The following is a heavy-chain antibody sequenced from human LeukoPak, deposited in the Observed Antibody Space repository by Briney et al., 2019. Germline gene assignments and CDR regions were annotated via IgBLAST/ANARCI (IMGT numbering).Heavy chain of an antibody. CDR2: TYSGGST. CDR3: AREDSSSWLALDY. V-gene: IGHV3-53*01. Sequence: GGSLRLSCAVSGFIVSSNYMNWVRQAPGKGLEWVSITYSGGSTYYADSVKGRFTISRDNSKNTLYLQMNNLRVEDTALYYCAREDSSSWLALDYWGQGTLVTASS. J-gene: IGHJ4*02. CDR1: GFIVSSNY. D-gene: IGHD6-13*01.